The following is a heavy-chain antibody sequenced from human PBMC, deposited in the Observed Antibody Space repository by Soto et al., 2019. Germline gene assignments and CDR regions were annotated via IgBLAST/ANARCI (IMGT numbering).Heavy chain of an antibody. CDR3: AHRRVAVAGNWFDP. V-gene: IGHV2-5*02. CDR1: GFSLSTSGVG. J-gene: IGHJ5*02. CDR2: IYWDDDK. Sequence: QITLKESGPTLVKPTQTLTLTCTFSGFSLSTSGVGVGWIRQPPGKALEWLALIYWDDDKRYSPSLKSRLTITKDTSKNQVVLTMTNMDPVDTATYYCAHRRVAVAGNWFDPWGQGTLVTVSS. D-gene: IGHD6-19*01.